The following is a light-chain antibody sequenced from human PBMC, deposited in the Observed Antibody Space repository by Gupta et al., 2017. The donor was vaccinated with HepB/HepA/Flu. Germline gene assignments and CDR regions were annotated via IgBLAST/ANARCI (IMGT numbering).Light chain of an antibody. CDR1: QNTGYW. CDR3: QQYKNYPWT. J-gene: IGKJ1*01. CDR2: KTS. Sequence: IQMTQSPSTLSAFVGDRVTITCRASQNTGYWLAWFQQKPGKAPNLLISKTSTLESGVPSRFSGSGSGTEFTLTISSLQPDDFATYYCQQYKNYPWTFGQGTKVEIK. V-gene: IGKV1-5*03.